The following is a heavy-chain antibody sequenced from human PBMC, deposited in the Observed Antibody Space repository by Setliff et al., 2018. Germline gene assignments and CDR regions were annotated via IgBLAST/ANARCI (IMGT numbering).Heavy chain of an antibody. Sequence: GESLKISCKGSGYSFTSYWIGWVRQMPGKGLEWMGIIYPGDSDTRYSPSFQGQVTISADKSISTAYLQWSSLKASDTAMYYCARTMVRGVTKYYMDVWGKGTTVTVSS. CDR1: GYSFTSYW. V-gene: IGHV5-51*01. CDR2: IYPGDSDT. D-gene: IGHD3-10*01. J-gene: IGHJ6*03. CDR3: ARTMVRGVTKYYMDV.